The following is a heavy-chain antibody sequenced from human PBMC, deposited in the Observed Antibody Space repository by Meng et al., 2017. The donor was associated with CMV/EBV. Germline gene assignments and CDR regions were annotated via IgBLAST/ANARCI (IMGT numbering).Heavy chain of an antibody. V-gene: IGHV1-46*01. J-gene: IGHJ6*02. Sequence: ASVKVSCKASGYTFTSYYMHWVRQAPGQGLEWMGIINPSGGSTSYAQKFQGRVTMTRDTSTSTVYMELSSLRSEDTAVYYCARDPYCSSTSCYTGPPLNYGMDVWGQGTTVTVSS. CDR1: GYTFTSYY. CDR3: ARDPYCSSTSCYTGPPLNYGMDV. CDR2: INPSGGST. D-gene: IGHD2-2*02.